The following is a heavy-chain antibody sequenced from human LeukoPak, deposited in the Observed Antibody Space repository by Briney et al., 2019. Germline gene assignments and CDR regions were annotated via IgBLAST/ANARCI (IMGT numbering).Heavy chain of an antibody. CDR3: AKETDIVVVPAAIDFGY. J-gene: IGHJ4*02. V-gene: IGHV3-23*01. Sequence: SXRXSCXAXGFTFXSYAMSWVRQAPGKGLEWVSAISGSGGSTYYADSVKGRFTISRDNSKNTLYLQMNSLRAEDTAVYYCAKETDIVVVPAAIDFGYWGQGTLVTVSS. D-gene: IGHD2-2*02. CDR1: GFTFXSYA. CDR2: ISGSGGST.